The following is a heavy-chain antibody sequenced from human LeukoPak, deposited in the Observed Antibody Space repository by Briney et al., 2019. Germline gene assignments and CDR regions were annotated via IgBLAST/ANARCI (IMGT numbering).Heavy chain of an antibody. D-gene: IGHD1-26*01. CDR2: IYPGGSDT. V-gene: IGHV5-51*01. CDR3: ARLPGSYSGFIYFDY. J-gene: IGHJ4*02. Sequence: GESLKISCKGSGYSFTSYWIGWVRQMPGKGLEWMGIIYPGGSDTRYSPSFQGQVTISADKSISTAYLQWSSLKASDTAMYYCARLPGSYSGFIYFDYWGQGTLVTVSS. CDR1: GYSFTSYW.